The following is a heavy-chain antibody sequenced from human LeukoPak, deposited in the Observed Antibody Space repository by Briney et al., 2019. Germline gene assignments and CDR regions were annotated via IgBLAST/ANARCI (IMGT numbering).Heavy chain of an antibody. V-gene: IGHV3-30*04. Sequence: GGSLRLSCAASGFTLSSHALHWVRQAPGKGLEWVALISYDGSNTYYADSVKGRFTISRDNSKNTLYLQMNSLTAEDTAVYYCARGGRDGYNLPLDYWGQGTLVTVSS. J-gene: IGHJ4*02. CDR2: ISYDGSNT. D-gene: IGHD5-24*01. CDR1: GFTLSSHA. CDR3: ARGGRDGYNLPLDY.